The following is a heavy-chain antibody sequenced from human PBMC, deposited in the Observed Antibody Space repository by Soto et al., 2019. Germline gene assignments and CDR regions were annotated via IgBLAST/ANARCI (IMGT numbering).Heavy chain of an antibody. V-gene: IGHV4-31*03. J-gene: IGHJ5*02. CDR3: ARDHSTGWYNWFDP. CDR1: SGSISSADYY. CDR2: IYYSGST. D-gene: IGHD6-19*01. Sequence: SETLSLTCTVSSGSISSADYYWSWIRQHPGKGLEWIGYIYYSGSTYHNPSLKSRVTMSVDTSKNQFSLKLSSMTAADTAVYYCARDHSTGWYNWFDPWGQGTLVTVSS.